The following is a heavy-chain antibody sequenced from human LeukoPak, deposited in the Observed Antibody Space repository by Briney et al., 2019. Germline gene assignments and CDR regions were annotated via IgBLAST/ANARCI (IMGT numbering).Heavy chain of an antibody. V-gene: IGHV4-39*01. D-gene: IGHD2-21*02. CDR3: ARHFVTAIPY. Sequence: SETLSLTCTVSGGSISSSSYYWGWIRQPPGKGLEWIGSIYYSGSTYYNPSLKSRVTISVDTSKNQFSLKLSSVTAADTAVYYCARHFVTAIPYWGQGTLVTVSS. CDR2: IYYSGST. CDR1: GGSISSSSYY. J-gene: IGHJ4*02.